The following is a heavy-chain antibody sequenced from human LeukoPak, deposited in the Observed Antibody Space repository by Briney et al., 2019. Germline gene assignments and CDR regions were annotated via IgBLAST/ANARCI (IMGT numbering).Heavy chain of an antibody. CDR2: ISSSSSYI. Sequence: KPGGSLRLSCAASGFTFSSYSMNWVRQAPGKGLEWVSSISSSSSYIYYADSVKGRSTISRGNAKNSLYLQMNSLRAEDTAVYYCARGQDIVATIEFGYWGQGTLVTVSS. CDR3: ARGQDIVATIEFGY. CDR1: GFTFSSYS. D-gene: IGHD5-12*01. J-gene: IGHJ4*02. V-gene: IGHV3-21*01.